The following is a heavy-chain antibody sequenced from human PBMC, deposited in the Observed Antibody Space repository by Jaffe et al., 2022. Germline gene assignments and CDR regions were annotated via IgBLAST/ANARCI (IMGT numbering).Heavy chain of an antibody. CDR1: GYSISSGYY. CDR2: IYHSGST. J-gene: IGHJ4*02. Sequence: QVQLQESGPGLVKPSETLSLTCAVSGYSISSGYYWGWIRQPPGKGLEWIGSIYHSGSTYYNPSLKSRVTISVDTSKNQFSLKLSSVTAADTAVYYCARQSYYGSGYYFDYWGQGTLVTVSS. V-gene: IGHV4-38-2*01. D-gene: IGHD3-10*01. CDR3: ARQSYYGSGYYFDY.